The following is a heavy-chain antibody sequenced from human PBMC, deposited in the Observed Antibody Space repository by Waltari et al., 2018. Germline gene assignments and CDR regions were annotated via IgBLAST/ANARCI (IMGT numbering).Heavy chain of an antibody. V-gene: IGHV3-74*01. D-gene: IGHD1-26*01. CDR2: INSDGRST. J-gene: IGHJ4*02. CDR1: GLTFSSYW. Sequence: EVQLVDSGGGLVQQGGSLRFFCAGSGLTFSSYWMHWVRQAPGKGLVWVARINSDGRSTDYADSVKGRFTISRDNAKNTLYLQMNTLRAEDTAVYYCARVVGATLFDYWGQGTLVTASS. CDR3: ARVVGATLFDY.